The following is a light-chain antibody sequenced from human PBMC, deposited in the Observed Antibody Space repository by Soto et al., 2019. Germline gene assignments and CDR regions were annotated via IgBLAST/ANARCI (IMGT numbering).Light chain of an antibody. CDR1: SSDVGSYNL. CDR2: EGS. V-gene: IGLV2-23*03. J-gene: IGLJ3*02. CDR3: CSYARSSTFWV. Sequence: QSALTQPASVSGSPGQSITISCTGTSSDVGSYNLVSWCQQHPGKAPKLMIYEGSTRPSGVSNRFSGSKSGNTASLTISGLQAEDEADYYCCSYARSSTFWVFGGGTKLTVL.